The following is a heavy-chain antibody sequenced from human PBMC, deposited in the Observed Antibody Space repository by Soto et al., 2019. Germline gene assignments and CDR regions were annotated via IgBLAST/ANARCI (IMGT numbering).Heavy chain of an antibody. CDR2: VTPRNGDT. J-gene: IGHJ4*02. CDR1: GYTFTSYV. Sequence: QVQLVQSGAEMKKPGASVKVSCKASGYTFTSYVINWVRQAAGQGPEWMGSVTPRNGDTAFAQKYQGRVTVTSNTSMRTVYMELSNLRSDDTAVYYCATGGSYWARRHYFDSWGQGTLVTVSS. CDR3: ATGGSYWARRHYFDS. D-gene: IGHD2-8*02. V-gene: IGHV1-8*02.